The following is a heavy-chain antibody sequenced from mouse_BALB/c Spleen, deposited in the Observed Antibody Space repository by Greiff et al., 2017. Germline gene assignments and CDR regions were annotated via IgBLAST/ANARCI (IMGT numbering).Heavy chain of an antibody. CDR3: ARSGLLGAY. CDR1: GFNIKDYY. D-gene: IGHD1-1*01. Sequence: VQLKESGAELVRPGALVKLSCKASGFNIKDYYMHWVKQRPEQGLEWIGWIDPENGNTIYDPKFQGKASITADTSSNTAYLQLSSLTSEDTAVYYCARSGLLGAYWGQGTLVTVSA. V-gene: IGHV14-1*02. CDR2: IDPENGNT. J-gene: IGHJ3*01.